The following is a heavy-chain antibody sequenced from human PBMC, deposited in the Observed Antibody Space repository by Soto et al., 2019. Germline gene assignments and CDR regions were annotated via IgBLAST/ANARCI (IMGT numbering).Heavy chain of an antibody. D-gene: IGHD2-21*01. J-gene: IGHJ4*02. CDR3: TKDGDSADYGY. CDR1: GDTFGRHA. Sequence: QVQLVQSGAEVKRPGSSVRVSCKASGDTFGRHAIHWVRQAPGQGLEWMGGIIPMFPTTNYAQKFKGRLTIYADESTGTAYMEMTSLTSEDTAVYYCTKDGDSADYGYWGQGTLVTVSA. CDR2: IIPMFPTT. V-gene: IGHV1-69*01.